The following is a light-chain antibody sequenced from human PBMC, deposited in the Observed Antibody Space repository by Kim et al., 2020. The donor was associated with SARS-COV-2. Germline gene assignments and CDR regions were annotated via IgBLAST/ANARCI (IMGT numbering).Light chain of an antibody. CDR1: SSDVGGYHY. V-gene: IGLV2-14*03. J-gene: IGLJ1*01. Sequence: QSITISCTGTSSDVGGYHYVSWYQQHPGKAPKLIIYDVSDRPSGVSNRFSGSKSGNTASLTISGLQAEDEADYYCSSYTSSSTPYVFGTGTKVTVL. CDR2: DVS. CDR3: SSYTSSSTPYV.